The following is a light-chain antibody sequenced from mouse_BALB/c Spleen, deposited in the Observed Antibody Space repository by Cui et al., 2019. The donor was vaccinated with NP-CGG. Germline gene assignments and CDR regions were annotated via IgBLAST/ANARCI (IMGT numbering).Light chain of an antibody. Sequence: HALLPLESPLTTSPGETVTLTCRSSTGAVTTSNYANWVQEKPDHLFTGLIGGTNNRAPGVPARFSGSLIGDKAALTITGAQTEDETIYFCALWYSNHWVFGGGTKLTVL. CDR2: GTN. V-gene: IGLV1*01. J-gene: IGLJ1*01. CDR3: ALWYSNHWV. CDR1: TGAVTTSNY.